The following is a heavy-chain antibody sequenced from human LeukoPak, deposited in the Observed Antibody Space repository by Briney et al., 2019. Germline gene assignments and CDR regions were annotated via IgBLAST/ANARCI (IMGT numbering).Heavy chain of an antibody. V-gene: IGHV1-2*02. CDR2: INPNSGGT. J-gene: IGHJ4*02. Sequence: ASVKVSCKASGYTFTGYYMHWVRQAPGQGIEWMGWINPNSGGTNYAQKFQGRVTMTRDTSISTAYMELSRLRSDDTAVYYCARAHYSSGWVPFDYWGQGTLVTVSS. CDR1: GYTFTGYY. D-gene: IGHD6-19*01. CDR3: ARAHYSSGWVPFDY.